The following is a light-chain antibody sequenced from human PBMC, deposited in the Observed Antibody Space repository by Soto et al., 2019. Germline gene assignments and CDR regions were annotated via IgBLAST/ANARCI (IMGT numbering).Light chain of an antibody. CDR3: CSSAGGGTDV. CDR2: EVT. Sequence: LTRPASVSGSPGQSIAISCTGTSSDVGNYDLVSWYQQHPGKAPKLMIYEVTKRPSGVSSRFSGSKSGNTASLTISGLQAEDEADYYCCSSAGGGTDVFGTGTKVTVL. CDR1: SSDVGNYDL. J-gene: IGLJ1*01. V-gene: IGLV2-23*02.